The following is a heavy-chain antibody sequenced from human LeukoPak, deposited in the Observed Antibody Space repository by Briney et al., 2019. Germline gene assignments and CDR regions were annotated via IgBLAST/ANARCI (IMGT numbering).Heavy chain of an antibody. CDR2: FDPEDGET. CDR3: ARCPTYSSGWFFSNWFDP. CDR1: GYTLTELS. D-gene: IGHD6-19*01. J-gene: IGHJ5*02. Sequence: GASVKVSCKVSGYTLTELSMHWVRQAPGKGLEWMGGFDPEDGETIYAQKFQGRVTMTEDTSTDTAYMELSSLRSEDTAVYYCARCPTYSSGWFFSNWFDPWGQGTLVTVSS. V-gene: IGHV1-24*01.